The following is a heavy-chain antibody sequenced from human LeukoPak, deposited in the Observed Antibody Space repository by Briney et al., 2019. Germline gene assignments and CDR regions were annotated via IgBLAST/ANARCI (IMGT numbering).Heavy chain of an antibody. J-gene: IGHJ4*02. CDR3: ARAPYSYPSYFDY. D-gene: IGHD2-15*01. Sequence: PSETLSLTCTVSGGSISSYYWSWIRQPPGKGLEWIGYISYSGSISYNPSLQSRVAISVDPSKNQFTLKLSSVTAADTAVYYCARAPYSYPSYFDYWGRGTLVTVSS. CDR1: GGSISSYY. V-gene: IGHV4-59*01. CDR2: ISYSGSI.